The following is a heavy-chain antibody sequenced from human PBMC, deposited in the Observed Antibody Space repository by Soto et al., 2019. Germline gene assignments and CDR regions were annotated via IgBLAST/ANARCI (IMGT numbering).Heavy chain of an antibody. CDR3: ATTGGDMSSFDH. J-gene: IGHJ4*02. Sequence: QVHLVQSGAEVKKPGASVKVSCKASENTFTDYYIFWVRQARGQGLEWMGWINPNTGGTGSAEKFRGRVTMTRDTSLTTAYMDLRRLTSXXXAVYYCATTGGDMSSFDHWGQGTLLTVSS. D-gene: IGHD2-21*02. V-gene: IGHV1-2*02. CDR2: INPNTGGT. CDR1: ENTFTDYY.